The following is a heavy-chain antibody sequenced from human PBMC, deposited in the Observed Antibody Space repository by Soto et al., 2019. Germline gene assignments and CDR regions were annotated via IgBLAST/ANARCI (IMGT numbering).Heavy chain of an antibody. CDR2: INAGNGNT. J-gene: IGHJ6*02. V-gene: IGHV1-3*01. CDR3: ARDSYGSANYGMDV. D-gene: IGHD3-10*01. CDR1: GYTFTSYA. Sequence: ASVKVSCKASGYTFTSYAMHWVRQAPGQRLEWMGWINAGNGNTKYSQKFQGRVTITRDTSASTAYMELSGLRSEDTAVYYCARDSYGSANYGMDVWGQGTTVTVSS.